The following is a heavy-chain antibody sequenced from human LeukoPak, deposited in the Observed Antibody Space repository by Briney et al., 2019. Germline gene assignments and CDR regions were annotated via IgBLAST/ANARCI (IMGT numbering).Heavy chain of an antibody. D-gene: IGHD5-18*01. Sequence: GGSLRLSCAASGFTFSSYAMSWVRQAPGKGLEWVSAISGSGGSTYYADSVKGRFTISRDNSKNTLYLQMNSLRAEDTAVYYCAKDLEAAGHPYTAMAPGYCREATLVTVSS. CDR1: GFTFSSYA. CDR3: AKDLEAAGHPYTAMAPGY. J-gene: IGHJ4*02. CDR2: ISGSGGST. V-gene: IGHV3-23*01.